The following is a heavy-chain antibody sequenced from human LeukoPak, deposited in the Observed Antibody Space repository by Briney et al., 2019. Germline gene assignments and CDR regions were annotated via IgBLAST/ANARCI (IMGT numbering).Heavy chain of an antibody. Sequence: SETLSLTCAVYGGSFSGYYWSWIRQPPGKGLEWIGEINHSGSTNYNPSLESRVTISVDTSKNQFSLKLSSVTAADTAVYYCARAGVAGPIDYWGQGTLVTVSS. CDR1: GGSFSGYY. V-gene: IGHV4-34*01. CDR3: ARAGVAGPIDY. CDR2: INHSGST. J-gene: IGHJ4*02. D-gene: IGHD6-19*01.